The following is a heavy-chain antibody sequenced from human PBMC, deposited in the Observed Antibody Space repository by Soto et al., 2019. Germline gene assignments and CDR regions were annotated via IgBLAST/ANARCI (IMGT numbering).Heavy chain of an antibody. J-gene: IGHJ6*03. V-gene: IGHV3-11*01. CDR1: GFTFSDYY. CDR3: ARDLVGLGSSGNYYYYYYMDV. D-gene: IGHD6-19*01. CDR2: ISSSGSTI. Sequence: PGGSLRLSCAASGFTFSDYYMSWIRQAPGKGLEWVSYISSSGSTIYYADSVKGRFTISRDNAKNSLYLQMNSLRAEDTAVYYCARDLVGLGSSGNYYYYYYMDVWGKGTTVTVSS.